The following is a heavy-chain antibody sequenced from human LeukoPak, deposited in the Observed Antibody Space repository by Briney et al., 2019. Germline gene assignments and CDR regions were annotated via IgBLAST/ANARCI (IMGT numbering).Heavy chain of an antibody. CDR3: TRVRSSSWYDY. CDR1: GFTFSTSR. Sequence: GGALRLSCATSGFTFSTSRMHWVRQAPGKGLVWVSRISGDGTTTTYADSVKGRFTISRDNAKNTLFLQMNSLRVYDTAVYYCTRVRSSSWYDYWGQGALVTVSS. V-gene: IGHV3-74*01. J-gene: IGHJ4*02. D-gene: IGHD6-13*01. CDR2: ISGDGTTT.